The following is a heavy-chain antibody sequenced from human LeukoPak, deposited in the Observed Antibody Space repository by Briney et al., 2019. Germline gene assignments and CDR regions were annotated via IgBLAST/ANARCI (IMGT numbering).Heavy chain of an antibody. CDR3: ARERDYYDSSGYSGGFDY. Sequence: GGSLRLSCAASGFTFSSYSMNWVRQAPGKGLEWVSYSSSSSSPIYYADSVKGRFTISRDNAKNSLYLQMNSLRAEDTAVYYCARERDYYDSSGYSGGFDYWGQGTLVTVSS. D-gene: IGHD3-22*01. CDR1: GFTFSSYS. CDR2: SSSSSSPI. J-gene: IGHJ4*02. V-gene: IGHV3-48*01.